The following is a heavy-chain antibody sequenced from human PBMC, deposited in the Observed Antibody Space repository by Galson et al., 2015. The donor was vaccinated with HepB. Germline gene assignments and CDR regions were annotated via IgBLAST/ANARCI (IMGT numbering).Heavy chain of an antibody. J-gene: IGHJ6*03. V-gene: IGHV3-53*01. D-gene: IGHD3-3*01. CDR2: IYSGGST. Sequence: SLRLSCAASGFTVSSNYMSWVRQAPGKGLEWVSVIYSGGSTYYADSVKGRFTISRDNSKNTLYLQMNSLRAEDTAVYYCARGGGYDFWSGYPRGYYYYMDVWGKGTTVTVSS. CDR1: GFTVSSNY. CDR3: ARGGGYDFWSGYPRGYYYYMDV.